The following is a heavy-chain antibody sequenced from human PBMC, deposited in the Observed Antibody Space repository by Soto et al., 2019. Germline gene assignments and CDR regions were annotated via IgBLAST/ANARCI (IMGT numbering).Heavy chain of an antibody. CDR3: AREPSSDTVDY. CDR2: IYNIGTT. J-gene: IGHJ4*02. Sequence: SETLSLTCTVSGGSLSSGGYFWSWIRQPPGGGLEWIGHIYNIGTTYSNPSLQSQVTISLDTSKNQFSLKLSSVTAADTAVYYWAREPSSDTVDYWGQGTLVTVSS. D-gene: IGHD6-6*01. CDR1: GGSLSSGGYF. V-gene: IGHV4-30-4*01.